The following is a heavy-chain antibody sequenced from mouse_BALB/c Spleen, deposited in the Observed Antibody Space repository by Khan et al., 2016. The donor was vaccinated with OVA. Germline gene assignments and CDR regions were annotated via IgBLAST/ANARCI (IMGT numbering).Heavy chain of an antibody. CDR3: ARAYYGNYREAMDY. Sequence: QVQLKQSGPGLVVPSQSLSITCTVSGFSLTGYGVNWVRQPPGKGLEWLGMIWGDGSTDYNSALKSRLSISKDNSKSQVFLKMNSLQTDDTARYYCARAYYGNYREAMDYWGQGTSGTVSS. D-gene: IGHD2-10*01. CDR1: GFSLTGYG. V-gene: IGHV2-6-7*01. CDR2: IWGDGST. J-gene: IGHJ4*01.